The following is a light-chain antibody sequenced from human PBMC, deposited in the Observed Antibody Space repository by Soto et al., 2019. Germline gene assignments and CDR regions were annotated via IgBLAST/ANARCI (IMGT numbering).Light chain of an antibody. CDR2: DAS. CDR3: QQYGSSST. J-gene: IGKJ1*01. V-gene: IGKV3-20*01. Sequence: EIFLTQSPDTLSLSPGERATLTCRASQSVTNYIAWYQQRPGQAPRLLIYDASNRATGVPDRFSGSGSGTDFTLTISRLEPEDFAVYYCQQYGSSSTFGQGTKVDIK. CDR1: QSVTNY.